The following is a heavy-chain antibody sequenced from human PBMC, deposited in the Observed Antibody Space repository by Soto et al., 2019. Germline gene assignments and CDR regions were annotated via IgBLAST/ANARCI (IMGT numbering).Heavy chain of an antibody. CDR2: MNPNSGNT. D-gene: IGHD3-3*01. J-gene: IGHJ6*03. Sequence: ASVKVSCKASGYTFTSYDINWVRQATGQGLEWMGWMNPNSGNTGYAQKFQGRVTMTRNTSISTAYMELSSLRSEDTAVYYCARLTYYDFWSGYSTYYYYMDVWGKGTTVTVSS. CDR1: GYTFTSYD. V-gene: IGHV1-8*01. CDR3: ARLTYYDFWSGYSTYYYYMDV.